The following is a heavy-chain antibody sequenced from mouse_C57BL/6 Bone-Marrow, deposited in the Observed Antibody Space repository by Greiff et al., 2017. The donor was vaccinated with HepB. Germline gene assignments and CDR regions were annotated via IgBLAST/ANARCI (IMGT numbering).Heavy chain of an antibody. CDR3: ASARN. CDR1: GYTFTDYY. Sequence: EVHLQQSGPELVKPGASVKISCKASGYTFTDYYMNWVKQSHGKSLEWIGDINPNNGGTSYNQKFKGKATLTVDKSSSTAYMELRSLTSEDSAVYYCASARNWGQGTLVTVSA. CDR2: INPNNGGT. V-gene: IGHV1-26*01. J-gene: IGHJ3*01.